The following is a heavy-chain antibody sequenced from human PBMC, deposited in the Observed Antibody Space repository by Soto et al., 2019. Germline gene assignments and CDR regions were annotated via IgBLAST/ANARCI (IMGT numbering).Heavy chain of an antibody. J-gene: IGHJ1*01. Sequence: GGSLRLSCAASGFTFSSYGMHWVRQAPGKGLEWVAVISYDGSNKYYADSVKGRFTISRDNSKNTLYLQMNSLRAEDTAVYYCAKHTAVADFQHWGQGTLVTVSS. V-gene: IGHV3-30*18. D-gene: IGHD6-19*01. CDR1: GFTFSSYG. CDR2: ISYDGSNK. CDR3: AKHTAVADFQH.